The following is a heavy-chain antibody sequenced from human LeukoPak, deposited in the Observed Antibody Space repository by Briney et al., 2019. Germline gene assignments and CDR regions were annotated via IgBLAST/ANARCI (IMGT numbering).Heavy chain of an antibody. J-gene: IGHJ4*02. Sequence: GVLRLSCAASGFTFSSYWMHWVRQAPGKGLVWVSRINSDGSSTSYADSVKGRFTISRDNAKNTLYLQMNSLRAEDTAVYYCASWIRSTSPGDFDYWGQGTLVTVSS. V-gene: IGHV3-74*01. D-gene: IGHD2-2*01. CDR3: ASWIRSTSPGDFDY. CDR2: INSDGSST. CDR1: GFTFSSYW.